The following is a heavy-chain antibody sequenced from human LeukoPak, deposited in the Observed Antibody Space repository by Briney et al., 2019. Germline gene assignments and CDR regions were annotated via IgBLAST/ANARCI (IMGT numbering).Heavy chain of an antibody. D-gene: IGHD3-10*01. CDR1: GFTFSDYW. J-gene: IGHJ4*02. V-gene: IGHV3-74*01. Sequence: GGSLRLSCAASGFTFSDYWIHWVRQAPGKGLEWVSRINTDGSITNYADSVKGRFSISRDNAKNTLYLQMSSLRAEDTAVYYCARDRGPRTGFMVREAYDYWGQGTLVTVSS. CDR2: INTDGSIT. CDR3: ARDRGPRTGFMVREAYDY.